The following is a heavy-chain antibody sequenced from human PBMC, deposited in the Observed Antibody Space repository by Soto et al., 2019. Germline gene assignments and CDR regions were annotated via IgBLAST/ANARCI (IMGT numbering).Heavy chain of an antibody. J-gene: IGHJ6*02. CDR3: AKGGQGGPPHYYYYGMDV. V-gene: IGHV3-23*01. D-gene: IGHD3-16*01. Sequence: EVQLLESGGGLVQPGGSLRLSCAASGFTFSSYAMSWVRQAPGKGLEWVSAISGSGGSTYYADSVKGRFTISRDNSKNTLYLQMDGLRAEDTAVYYCAKGGQGGPPHYYYYGMDVWGQGTTVTVSS. CDR1: GFTFSSYA. CDR2: ISGSGGST.